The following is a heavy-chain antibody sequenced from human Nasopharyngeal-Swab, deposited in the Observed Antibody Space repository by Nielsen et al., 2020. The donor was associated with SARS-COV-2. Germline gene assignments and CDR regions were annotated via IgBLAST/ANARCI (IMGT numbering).Heavy chain of an antibody. J-gene: IGHJ4*02. V-gene: IGHV3-11*06. D-gene: IGHD4-17*01. CDR3: ARVEDNFGDYIDY. CDR2: ISSDRSIYT. CDR1: GFSSSDYY. Sequence: GESLKISCAASGFSSSDYYMSWIRQAPGKGLEWVAYISSDRSIYTFYADSVKGRFTISRDNAKNSLSLQMDSLRVEDTAVYFCARVEDNFGDYIDYWGQGTLVAVSS.